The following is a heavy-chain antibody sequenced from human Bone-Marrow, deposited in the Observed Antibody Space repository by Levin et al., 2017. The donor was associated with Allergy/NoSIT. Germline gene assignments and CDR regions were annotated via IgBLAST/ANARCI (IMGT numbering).Heavy chain of an antibody. D-gene: IGHD3-9*01. J-gene: IGHJ4*02. Sequence: KASETLSLTCTVSGGSISSAGYHWTWIRQSPGKGLEWIGYISYRGTTYYNPSLKSRLTMSLDTSEQRFSLNLNSVTAADTAIYYCARLDGYYFDYGGQGTLVTVSS. CDR1: GGSISSAGYH. CDR3: ARLDGYYFDY. V-gene: IGHV4-31*03. CDR2: ISYRGTT.